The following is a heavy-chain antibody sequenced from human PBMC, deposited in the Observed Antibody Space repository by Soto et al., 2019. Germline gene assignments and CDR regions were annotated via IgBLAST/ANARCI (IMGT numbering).Heavy chain of an antibody. CDR2: IYYSGST. J-gene: IGHJ6*02. Sequence: QVQLQESGPGLVKPSQTLSLTCTVSGGSISSGGYYWSWIRQHPGKGLEWIGYIYYSGSTYYNPSLKSRVTISVDTSKNQFSLKLSSVTVADTAVYYCARDSPGGYGSGSHYYYYGMDVWGQGTTVTVSS. V-gene: IGHV4-31*03. D-gene: IGHD3-10*01. CDR1: GGSISSGGYY. CDR3: ARDSPGGYGSGSHYYYYGMDV.